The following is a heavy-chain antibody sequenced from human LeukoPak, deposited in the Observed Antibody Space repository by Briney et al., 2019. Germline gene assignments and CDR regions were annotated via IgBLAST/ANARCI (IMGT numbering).Heavy chain of an antibody. V-gene: IGHV3-23*01. D-gene: IGHD3-22*01. CDR3: AGRYDSSGYPLH. CDR1: GFTFSSYS. CDR2: ISGSGGNT. J-gene: IGHJ4*02. Sequence: GGSLRLSCAASGFTFSSYSMNWVRQAPGKGLEWASAISGSGGNTYYADSVKGRFTISRDNSKNTLYLQMNSLRAEDTAVYYCAGRYDSSGYPLHWGQGTLVTVSS.